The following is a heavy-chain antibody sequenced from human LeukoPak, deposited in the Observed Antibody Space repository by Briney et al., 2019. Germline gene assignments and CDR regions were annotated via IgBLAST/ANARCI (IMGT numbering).Heavy chain of an antibody. J-gene: IGHJ5*02. D-gene: IGHD3-10*01. CDR2: IYYSGST. CDR3: ARHRNYYGSGSYKVWFDP. V-gene: IGHV4-39*01. Sequence: PSETLSLTCTVSGGSISSSSYDWGWIRQPPGKGLEWIGSIYYSGSTYYNPSLKSRVTISVDTSKNQFSLKLSSVTAADTAVYYCARHRNYYGSGSYKVWFDPWGQGTLVTVSS. CDR1: GGSISSSSYD.